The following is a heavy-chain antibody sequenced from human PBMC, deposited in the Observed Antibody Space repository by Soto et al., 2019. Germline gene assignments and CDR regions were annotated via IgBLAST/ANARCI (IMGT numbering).Heavy chain of an antibody. V-gene: IGHV1-69*13. CDR1: GDTLNSYV. J-gene: IGHJ5*02. CDR2: INPIFGTP. Sequence: LVKVSCKASGDTLNSYVISWVRQAPGQGLEWMGRINPIFGTPNYAQKFQGRVTITADESTNTAYMELTSLRSEDTAMYYCATDPTVTSTGWFDPWGQGTLVTVSS. D-gene: IGHD2-8*02. CDR3: ATDPTVTSTGWFDP.